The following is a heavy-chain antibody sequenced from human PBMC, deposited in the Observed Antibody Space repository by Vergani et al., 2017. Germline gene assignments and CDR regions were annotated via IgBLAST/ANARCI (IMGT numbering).Heavy chain of an antibody. CDR3: AKERVLYGSGSYIFDS. V-gene: IGHV3-30*02. CDR1: GYSFSGYG. CDR2: IHYDGRKH. D-gene: IGHD3-10*01. Sequence: QVQLVESGGGVVQPGGSLRLSCATSGYSFSGYGMHWVRQAPGKGLEWVAVIHYDGRKHFYAESVKGRFTLCIDNCRKTVDVEMTRLQTEDTAVYYCAKERVLYGSGSYIFDSGGQGTLVTVSA. J-gene: IGHJ1*01.